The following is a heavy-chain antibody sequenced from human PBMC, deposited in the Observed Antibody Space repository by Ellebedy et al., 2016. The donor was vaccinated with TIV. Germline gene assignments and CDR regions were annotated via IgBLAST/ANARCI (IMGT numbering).Heavy chain of an antibody. Sequence: SVKVSXXASGGTFSSYAISWVRQAPGQGLEWMGGIIPIFGTANYAQKFQGRVTITADESTSTAYMELSSLRSEDTAVYYCARGLRLRGFHIWGQGTVVTVSS. CDR3: ARGLRLRGFHI. D-gene: IGHD4-17*01. V-gene: IGHV1-69*13. CDR1: GGTFSSYA. J-gene: IGHJ3*02. CDR2: IIPIFGTA.